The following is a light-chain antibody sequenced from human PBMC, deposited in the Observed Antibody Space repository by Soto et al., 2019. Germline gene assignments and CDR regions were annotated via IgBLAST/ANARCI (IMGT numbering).Light chain of an antibody. V-gene: IGLV2-14*01. Sequence: QSALTQPASVSGSPGQSITISCTGTSSDVGGYNYVSWYQQHPGKAPKLMIYEVSNRPSGVSNRFSGSTSGNTASLTISGLQAEDEADYSCSSYTSSSPLVFGGGTTLTVL. CDR1: SSDVGGYNY. J-gene: IGLJ3*02. CDR2: EVS. CDR3: SSYTSSSPLV.